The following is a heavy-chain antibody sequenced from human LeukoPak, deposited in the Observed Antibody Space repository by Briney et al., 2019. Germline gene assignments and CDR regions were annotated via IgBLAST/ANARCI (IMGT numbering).Heavy chain of an antibody. Sequence: PGGSLRLSCAASGFTFSSYGMHWVRQAPGKGLEWVAFIRYDGSNKYYADSVKGRFTISRDNSTNTLYLQMNRLRAEDTAVYYCAKFPTIRDGYNDPAEYFQHWGQGTLVTVSS. CDR1: GFTFSSYG. D-gene: IGHD5-24*01. V-gene: IGHV3-30*02. J-gene: IGHJ1*01. CDR2: IRYDGSNK. CDR3: AKFPTIRDGYNDPAEYFQH.